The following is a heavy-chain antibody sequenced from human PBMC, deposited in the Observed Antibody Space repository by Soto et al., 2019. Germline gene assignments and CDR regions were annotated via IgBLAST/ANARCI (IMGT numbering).Heavy chain of an antibody. D-gene: IGHD1-20*01. Sequence: QVQLQESGPGLVKPSGTLSLTCTVSGVSINNGNDYWTWILQHPGKGLEWIGHVHYSGSIHYNPSFRGRVTMSVATPKHQVSIELGSAAVAYTHEYYCVRGTAVYKCSFRGQVTLLTVAS. CDR3: VRGTAVYKCSF. CDR2: VHYSGSI. V-gene: IGHV4-31*03. J-gene: IGHJ4*02. CDR1: GVSINNGNDY.